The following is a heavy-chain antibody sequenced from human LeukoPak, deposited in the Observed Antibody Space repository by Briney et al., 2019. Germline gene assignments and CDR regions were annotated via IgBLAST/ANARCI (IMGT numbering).Heavy chain of an antibody. CDR3: ARGRGSSSWRRFDY. Sequence: SETLSLTCAVYGGSFSGYYWSWIRQPPGKGLEWIGEINHSGSTNYNPSLKSRVTISVDTSKNQFSLKLSSVTAADTAVYYCARGRGSSSWRRFDYWGQGTLVTVSS. J-gene: IGHJ4*02. D-gene: IGHD6-13*01. V-gene: IGHV4-34*01. CDR1: GGSFSGYY. CDR2: INHSGST.